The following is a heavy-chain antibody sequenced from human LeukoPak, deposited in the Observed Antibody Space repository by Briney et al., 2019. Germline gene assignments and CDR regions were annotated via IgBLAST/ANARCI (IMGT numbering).Heavy chain of an antibody. CDR3: VRIGSFDY. J-gene: IGHJ4*02. V-gene: IGHV3-9*01. CDR2: ISWNSGSI. Sequence: PGRSLRLSCAASGFTFDDYAMHWVRQAPGKGLEWVSGISWNSGSIGYADSVKGRFTISRDNAKNSLYLQMNSLRAEDTALYYCVRIGSFDYCGQGTLVTVSS. CDR1: GFTFDDYA.